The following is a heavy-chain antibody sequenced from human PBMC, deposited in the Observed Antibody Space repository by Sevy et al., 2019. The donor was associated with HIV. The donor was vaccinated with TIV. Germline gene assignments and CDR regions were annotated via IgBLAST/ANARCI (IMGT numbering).Heavy chain of an antibody. CDR1: GGSISSYY. CDR2: IYTSGST. Sequence: SETLSLTCTVSGGSISSYYWSWIRQPAGKGLEWIGRIYTSGSTNYNPSLKSRVTMSVDTSKNQFSLKLSSVTAADTAVYYCARDPDYGGKSYSYYGMDVWGQGTTVTVS. J-gene: IGHJ6*02. D-gene: IGHD4-17*01. CDR3: ARDPDYGGKSYSYYGMDV. V-gene: IGHV4-4*07.